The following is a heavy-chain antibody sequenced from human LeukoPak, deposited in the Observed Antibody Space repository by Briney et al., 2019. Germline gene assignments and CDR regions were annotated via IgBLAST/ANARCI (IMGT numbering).Heavy chain of an antibody. CDR2: MEQGRGEK. CDR3: ARGDLDF. J-gene: IGHJ4*02. V-gene: IGHV3-7*03. CDR1: EFTFSNEW. Sequence: GGSLRLSCAASEFTFSNEWMSWVRQAPGKGLEWVATMEQGRGEKYYMDSVKGRFTISRDSARKSLYLQMNSLRAEDTAVYYCARGDLDFWGQGILVTVSS.